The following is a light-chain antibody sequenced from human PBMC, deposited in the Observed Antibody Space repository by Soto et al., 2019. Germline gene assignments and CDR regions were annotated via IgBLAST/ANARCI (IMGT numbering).Light chain of an antibody. CDR1: QSVSSN. J-gene: IGKJ5*01. V-gene: IGKV3-15*01. CDR3: EQYNNWPPIT. Sequence: EIVMTQSPATLSVSPGERATLSCRASQSVSSNLAWYQQKPGQASRLLIYAASTRATGIPATFSASASGAEFTLTISSLQAEEFAVYSYEQYNNWPPITCGQGTRLEIK. CDR2: AAS.